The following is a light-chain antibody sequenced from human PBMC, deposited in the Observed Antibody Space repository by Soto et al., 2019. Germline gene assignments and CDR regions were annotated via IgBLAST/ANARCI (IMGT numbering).Light chain of an antibody. J-gene: IGLJ1*01. CDR2: EVN. Sequence: QSVLTQPASVSGSPGQSIAISCTGTSGDIGTYNLVSWYQQHPGKAPKLMISEVNKRPSGVSGRFSGSKSGDTASLTISGLRTEDEADYYCCSFAGSGTGVFGTGTKVTVL. CDR1: SGDIGTYNL. CDR3: CSFAGSGTGV. V-gene: IGLV2-23*02.